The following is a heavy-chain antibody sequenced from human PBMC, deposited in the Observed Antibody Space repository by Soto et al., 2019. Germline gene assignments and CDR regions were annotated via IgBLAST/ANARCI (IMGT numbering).Heavy chain of an antibody. CDR3: VRSRQMESGNDYGLDV. CDR1: GVSLNTADTW. D-gene: IGHD1-1*01. V-gene: IGHV4-30-4*01. CDR2: YHSGGST. Sequence: QVQLQESGSGLVKPSQSLSLTCTVSGVSLNTADTWWSGIRQSPGRGLGVIGYYHSGGSTYFDASFRRRVIISADKSNSQFSLKLSSVTVADTAVYFCVRSRQMESGNDYGLDVWGQGTTVTVSS. J-gene: IGHJ6*02.